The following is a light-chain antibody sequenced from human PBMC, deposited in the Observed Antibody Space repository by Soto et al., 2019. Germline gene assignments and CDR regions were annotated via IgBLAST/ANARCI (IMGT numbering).Light chain of an antibody. CDR3: QTWGTGIRV. J-gene: IGLJ3*02. V-gene: IGLV4-69*01. CDR1: SAHSSYA. Sequence: QPVLTQSPSASASLGASVKLTCTLSSAHSSYAIAWHQQQPEKGPRYLMKLNSDGSHSKGDGIPDRFSGSSSGAERYLTISSLQSEDEADYYCQTWGTGIRVFGGGTKVTVL. CDR2: LNSDGSH.